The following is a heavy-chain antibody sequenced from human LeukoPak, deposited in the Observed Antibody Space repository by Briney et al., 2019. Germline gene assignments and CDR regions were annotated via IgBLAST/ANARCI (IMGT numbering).Heavy chain of an antibody. Sequence: GGSLRLSCAAAGFAVNTYDMHWVRQAPGEGPQWIAYFGISGTIYYADSVRGRFTISRDSAKNSLYLQMNGLRVDDTAIYYCAGYGVYPYWGQGTPVTVSS. J-gene: IGHJ4*02. D-gene: IGHD5/OR15-5a*01. V-gene: IGHV3-48*01. CDR2: FGISGTI. CDR3: AGYGVYPY. CDR1: GFAVNTYD.